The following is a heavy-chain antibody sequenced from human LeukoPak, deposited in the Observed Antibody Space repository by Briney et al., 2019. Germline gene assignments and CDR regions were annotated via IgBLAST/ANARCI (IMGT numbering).Heavy chain of an antibody. CDR2: ISYDGSNN. J-gene: IGHJ4*02. CDR3: ARGFAPHDF. V-gene: IGHV3-30-3*01. CDR1: GFTFSGYA. Sequence: GGSLRLSCAASGFTFSGYAMHWVRQAPGKGLEWVAVISYDGSNNYYADSVKGRFTISRDNAKNSLFLQMHSLRAEDTAVYYCARGFAPHDFWGQGTLVTVSS.